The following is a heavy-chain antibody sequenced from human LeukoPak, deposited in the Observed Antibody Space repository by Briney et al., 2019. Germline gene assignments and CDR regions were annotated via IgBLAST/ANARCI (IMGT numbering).Heavy chain of an antibody. CDR2: IKSTSAGGTT. D-gene: IGHD3-10*01. V-gene: IGHV3-15*01. J-gene: IGHJ4*02. CDR3: STILGVITFDY. CDR1: GFTFSNAR. Sequence: GGSLRLSCAVSGFTFSNARMSWVRQAPGKGLEWVGRIKSTSAGGTTDYASPVKGRFTISRDDSKNTLYLQMNSLNTEDTAVYYCSTILGVITFDYWGQGTLVTVSS.